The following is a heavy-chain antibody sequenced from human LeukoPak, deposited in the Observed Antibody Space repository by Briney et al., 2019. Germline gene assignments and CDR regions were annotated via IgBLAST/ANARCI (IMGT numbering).Heavy chain of an antibody. V-gene: IGHV3-23*01. D-gene: IGHD3-3*01. J-gene: IGHJ5*02. CDR3: AKELRYDFWSGYLRLGFDWFDP. CDR2: ISGSGGST. Sequence: GGSLRLSCAASGFTFSSYAMSWVRQAPGKGLEWVSAISGSGGSTYYADSVKGRFTISRDNSKNTLYLQMNSLRAKDTAVYYCAKELRYDFWSGYLRLGFDWFDPWGQGTLVTVSS. CDR1: GFTFSSYA.